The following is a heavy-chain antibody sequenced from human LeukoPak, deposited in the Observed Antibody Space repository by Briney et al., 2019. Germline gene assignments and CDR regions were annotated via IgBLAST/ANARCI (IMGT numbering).Heavy chain of an antibody. J-gene: IGHJ4*02. D-gene: IGHD5-12*01. CDR3: ARPSPVATTTFDY. CDR2: ISAYNGNT. CDR1: GYTFTSYA. V-gene: IGHV1-18*01. Sequence: ASVKVSCKASGYTFTSYAMHWVRQAPGQRLEWMGWISAYNGNTNYAQKLQGRVTMTTDTSTSTAYMALRSLRSDDTAVYYCARPSPVATTTFDYWGQGTLVTVSS.